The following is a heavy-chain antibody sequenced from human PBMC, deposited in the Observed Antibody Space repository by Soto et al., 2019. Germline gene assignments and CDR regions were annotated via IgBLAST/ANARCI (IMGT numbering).Heavy chain of an antibody. CDR2: TSGDGGSP. CDR1: GFIFSDYA. CDR3: VKDTKEV. Sequence: EVQLLESGGGLAQPGGSLRLSCAASGFIFSDYAMSWVRQAPGKGLEWVSATSGDGGSPYYADSVKGRFTISRDNSKNTLYMQMNSLRAEDTAVYYCVKDTKEVWGRGTLVTGSS. J-gene: IGHJ2*01. V-gene: IGHV3-23*01. D-gene: IGHD1-1*01.